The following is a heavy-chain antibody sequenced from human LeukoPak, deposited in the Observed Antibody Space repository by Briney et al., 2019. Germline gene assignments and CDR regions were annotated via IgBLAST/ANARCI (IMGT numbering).Heavy chain of an antibody. J-gene: IGHJ4*02. CDR2: ISGSGGST. V-gene: IGHV3-23*01. CDR1: GFTFSSYG. D-gene: IGHD3-10*01. Sequence: GGSLRLSCAASGFTFSSYGMSWVRQAPGKGLEWVSAISGSGGSTYYADPVKGRFTISRDNSKNTLYLQMNSLRAEDTAVYYCAKVARNYYGSASYYFDYWGQGTLVTVSS. CDR3: AKVARNYYGSASYYFDY.